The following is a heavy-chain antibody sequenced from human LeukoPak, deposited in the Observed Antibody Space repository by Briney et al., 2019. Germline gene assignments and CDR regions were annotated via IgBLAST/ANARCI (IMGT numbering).Heavy chain of an antibody. V-gene: IGHV3-23*01. CDR2: ISGSGGST. Sequence: GGSLRLSCAASGFTFSSYAISWVRQAPGKGLEWVSAISGSGGSTYYADSVKGRFTISRDNSKKTLYLQMNSLRAEDTAVYYCARVGTVTNFDYWGQGTLVTVSS. CDR1: GFTFSSYA. D-gene: IGHD4-17*01. CDR3: ARVGTVTNFDY. J-gene: IGHJ4*02.